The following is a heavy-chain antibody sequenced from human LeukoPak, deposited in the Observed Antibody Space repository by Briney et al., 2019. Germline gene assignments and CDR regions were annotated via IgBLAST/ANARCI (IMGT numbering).Heavy chain of an antibody. CDR2: ISGSGGST. CDR3: AKTHSYYGSGSYYSEQYFDY. D-gene: IGHD3-10*01. Sequence: GGSLRLSCAASGFTFSSYSMSWVRQAPGKGLEWVSAISGSGGSTYYADSVKGRFTISRDNSKNTLYLQMNSLRAEDTAAYYCAKTHSYYGSGSYYSEQYFDYWGQGTLVTVSS. J-gene: IGHJ4*02. CDR1: GFTFSSYS. V-gene: IGHV3-23*01.